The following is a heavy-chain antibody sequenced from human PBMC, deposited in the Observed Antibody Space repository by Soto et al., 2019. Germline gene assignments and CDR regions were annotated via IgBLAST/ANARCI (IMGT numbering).Heavy chain of an antibody. D-gene: IGHD1-26*01. CDR1: GFSLSTSGVG. V-gene: IGHV2-5*02. CDR3: ASPYSGNYYYFDY. Sequence: QITLKESGPTLVKPTKNLTLTCTFSGFSLSTSGVGVGWICQPRGKALEWLALIWWDDDKRYSPSPKSRLTTTKGTSKSHVVLTMTNMDPVDTATFYCASPYSGNYYYFDYWGQGTLFTVSS. J-gene: IGHJ4*02. CDR2: IWWDDDK.